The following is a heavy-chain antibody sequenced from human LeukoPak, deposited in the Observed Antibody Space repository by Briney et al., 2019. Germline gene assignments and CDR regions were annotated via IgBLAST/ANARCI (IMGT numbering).Heavy chain of an antibody. CDR3: ARGMYAGSSWYRGGAFDI. V-gene: IGHV3-48*01. Sequence: GGSLRLSCAASGFTFSSYSMNWVRQAPGKGLEWFSYISSSSSTIYYADSVKGRFTISRDNAKNSLYLQMNSLRAEDTAVYYCARGMYAGSSWYRGGAFDIWGQGTMVTVSS. CDR2: ISSSSSTI. D-gene: IGHD6-13*01. J-gene: IGHJ3*02. CDR1: GFTFSSYS.